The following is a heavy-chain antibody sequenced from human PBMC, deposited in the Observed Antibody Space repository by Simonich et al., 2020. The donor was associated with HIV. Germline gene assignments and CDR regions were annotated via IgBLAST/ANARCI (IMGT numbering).Heavy chain of an antibody. CDR3: AKESGDYYDSSGYYSAAEYFQH. Sequence: GGSLRLSCAASGFTFSSYAMSWVRQAPGKGLEWVSGISASGGSTYYADSVKGRFTISRDNSKNTLYLQMNSLRAEDTAVYYCAKESGDYYDSSGYYSAAEYFQHWGQGTLVTVSS. CDR1: GFTFSSYA. V-gene: IGHV3-23*01. CDR2: ISASGGST. J-gene: IGHJ1*01. D-gene: IGHD3-22*01.